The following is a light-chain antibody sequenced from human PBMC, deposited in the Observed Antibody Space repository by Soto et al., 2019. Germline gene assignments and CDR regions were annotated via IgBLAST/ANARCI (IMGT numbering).Light chain of an antibody. Sequence: DIVLTQSPGTLSLSPGERATLSCRASQSVGSIYLAWYQQKPGQAPRLLIHGASNRASGIPDRFSGSGSGTDFTLTISRLEPEDFAVYYCQQYGSSPRTFGQGTEVDIK. CDR3: QQYGSSPRT. V-gene: IGKV3-20*01. J-gene: IGKJ1*01. CDR2: GAS. CDR1: QSVGSIY.